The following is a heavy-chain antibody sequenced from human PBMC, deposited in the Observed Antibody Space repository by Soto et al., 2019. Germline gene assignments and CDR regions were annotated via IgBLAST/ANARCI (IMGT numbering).Heavy chain of an antibody. Sequence: SETLSLTCTVSGGSISSYYWSWIRQPPGKGLEWIGYIYYSGSTNYNPSLKSRVTISVDTSKNQFSLKLSSVTAADTAVYYCARVVLGGWFGPWGQGTLVTVSS. CDR1: GGSISSYY. J-gene: IGHJ5*02. CDR2: IYYSGST. V-gene: IGHV4-59*01. D-gene: IGHD3-16*01. CDR3: ARVVLGGWFGP.